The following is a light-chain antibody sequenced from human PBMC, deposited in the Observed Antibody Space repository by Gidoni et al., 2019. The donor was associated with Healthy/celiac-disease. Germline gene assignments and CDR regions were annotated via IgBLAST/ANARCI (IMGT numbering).Light chain of an antibody. CDR3: QQRSNWLT. CDR2: DAS. V-gene: IGKV3-11*01. J-gene: IGKJ4*01. Sequence: EIVLIQSPATLSLSPGERATLSCRASQSVSSYLSLYQQKPGQAPRLLIYDASNRATGIPARFSGSGSGTDFTLTISSLEPEDFAVYYCQQRSNWLTFGGGTKVEIK. CDR1: QSVSSY.